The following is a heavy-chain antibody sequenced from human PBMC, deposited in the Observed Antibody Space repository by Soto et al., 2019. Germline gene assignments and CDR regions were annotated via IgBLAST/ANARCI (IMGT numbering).Heavy chain of an antibody. D-gene: IGHD3-9*01. V-gene: IGHV3-23*01. CDR3: ANGLDYDILTGYSSGLDS. CDR2: ISGSSGST. Sequence: GGSLRLSCAASGFTFSSYAMSWVRQALGKGLEWVSSISGSSGSTYYADSVKGRFTISRDNSKNTLYLQMNSLRAEDTALYYCANGLDYDILTGYSSGLDSWGQGTLVTVSS. J-gene: IGHJ4*02. CDR1: GFTFSSYA.